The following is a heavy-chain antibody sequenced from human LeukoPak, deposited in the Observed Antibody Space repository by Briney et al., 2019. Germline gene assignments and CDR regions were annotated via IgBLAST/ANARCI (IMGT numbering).Heavy chain of an antibody. D-gene: IGHD3-3*01. J-gene: IGHJ3*02. V-gene: IGHV4-4*09. CDR1: GGSVSHYY. CDR3: ARSYDFWSGYYTGDAFDI. CDR2: IYTSGST. Sequence: PSETLSLTCTVSGGSVSHYYWNWIRQPPGKGLEWIGYIYTSGSTNYNPSLNNRVTMSIDTSKNQFSLKLSSVTAADTAVYYCARSYDFWSGYYTGDAFDIWGQGTMVTVSS.